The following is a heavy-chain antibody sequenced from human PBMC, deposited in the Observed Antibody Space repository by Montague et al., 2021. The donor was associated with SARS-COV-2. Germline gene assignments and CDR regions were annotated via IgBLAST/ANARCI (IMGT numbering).Heavy chain of an antibody. CDR1: GFTFDDYV. V-gene: IGHV3-9*01. CDR3: AKGQKIQWLVFNSAPDWFDP. CDR2: IGWRSGSI. Sequence: SLRLSCAASGFTFDDYVMHWVRQAPGKGLEWVSGIGWRSGSIGYADSVKGRFTISRDNAKNSLYLQMNSLRAEDTALYHCAKGQKIQWLVFNSAPDWFDPWGQRTLVTVSS. D-gene: IGHD5-12*01. J-gene: IGHJ5*02.